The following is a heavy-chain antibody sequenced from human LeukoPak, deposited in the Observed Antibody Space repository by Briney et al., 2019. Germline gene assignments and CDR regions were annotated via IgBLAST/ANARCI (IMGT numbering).Heavy chain of an antibody. CDR2: IYTRGST. CDR3: ARTLSSSWYKD. J-gene: IGHJ4*02. CDR1: GGSISSYY. Sequence: SETVSLTCTVSGGSISSYYWSWIRQPAGKGLEWIGRIYTRGSTNYNPSLKSRVTMSVDTSKNQFSLKLSSVTAADTAVYYCARTLSSSWYKDWGLGTLVTVSS. D-gene: IGHD6-13*01. V-gene: IGHV4-4*07.